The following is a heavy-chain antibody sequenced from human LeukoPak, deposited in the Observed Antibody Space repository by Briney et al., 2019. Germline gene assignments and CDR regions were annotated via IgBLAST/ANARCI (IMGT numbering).Heavy chain of an antibody. CDR2: VSHTGST. Sequence: SETLSLTCAVYGVSFSDHYWSWIRQPPGKGLEWIGEVSHTGSTKYNPSLRSRVTISVDTSKNQFSLQLTSVTAADTAVYYCAAQGGCSYGSSDSWGQGTLVSVSS. J-gene: IGHJ4*02. V-gene: IGHV4-34*01. CDR1: GVSFSDHY. CDR3: AAQGGCSYGSSDS. D-gene: IGHD5-18*01.